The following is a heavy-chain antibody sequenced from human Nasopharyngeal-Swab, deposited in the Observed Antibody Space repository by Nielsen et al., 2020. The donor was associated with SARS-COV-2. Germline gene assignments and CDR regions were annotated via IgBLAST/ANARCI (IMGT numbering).Heavy chain of an antibody. CDR1: GFTFSGSA. J-gene: IGHJ6*04. CDR2: IRSKANSYAT. Sequence: GGSLRLSCAASGFTFSGSAMHWVRQASGKGLEWVGRIRSKANSYATAYAASVKGRFTTSRDDSKNTAYLQMNSLKTEDTAVYYCTRPIYCSSTSCSDVWGKGTTVTVSS. D-gene: IGHD2-2*01. CDR3: TRPIYCSSTSCSDV. V-gene: IGHV3-73*01.